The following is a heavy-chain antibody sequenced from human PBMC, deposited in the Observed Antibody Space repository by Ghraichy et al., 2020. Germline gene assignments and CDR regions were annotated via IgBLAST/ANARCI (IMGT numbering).Heavy chain of an antibody. D-gene: IGHD3-3*01. Sequence: SETLSLTCTVSGGSISSYYWSWIRQPPGKGLEWIGYIYYSGSTNYNPSLKSRVTISVDTSKNQFSLKLSSVTAADTAVYYCARLRFLEWFYAFDIWGQGTMVTVSS. J-gene: IGHJ3*02. V-gene: IGHV4-59*01. CDR3: ARLRFLEWFYAFDI. CDR1: GGSISSYY. CDR2: IYYSGST.